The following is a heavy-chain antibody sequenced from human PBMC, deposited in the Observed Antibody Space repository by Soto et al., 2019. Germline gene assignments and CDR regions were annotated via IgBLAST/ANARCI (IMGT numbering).Heavy chain of an antibody. CDR1: GFTFSSYG. V-gene: IGHV3-30*03. CDR2: ISYDGSNK. D-gene: IGHD2-15*01. Sequence: GGSLRLSCAASGFTFSSYGMHWVRQAPGKGLEWVAVISYDGSNKYYADSVKGRFTISRDNSKNTLYLQMNSLRAEDTAVYYCARDLRGYCSGGSCAPFVYWGQGTLVTVSS. CDR3: ARDLRGYCSGGSCAPFVY. J-gene: IGHJ4*02.